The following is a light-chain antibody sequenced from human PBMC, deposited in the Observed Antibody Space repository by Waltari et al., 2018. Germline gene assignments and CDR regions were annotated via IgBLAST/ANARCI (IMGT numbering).Light chain of an antibody. CDR1: SSDLGGYDY. V-gene: IGLV2-11*01. CDR3: CSYAGSYTHVV. Sequence: QSALTQLRSVSGSPGQSVTISCTGTSSDLGGYDYLSWYQHHPGKAPQLMICDVTKRPSGVPDRFSGSKSGNTASLTISGLQAEDEADYYCCSYAGSYTHVVFGGGTKLTVL. J-gene: IGLJ2*01. CDR2: DVT.